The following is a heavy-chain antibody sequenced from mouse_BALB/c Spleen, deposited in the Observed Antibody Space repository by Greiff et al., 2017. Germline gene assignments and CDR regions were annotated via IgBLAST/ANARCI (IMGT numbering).Heavy chain of an antibody. CDR2: IDPANGNT. CDR3: AIYYGNYGWFAY. J-gene: IGHJ3*01. CDR1: GYTFTSYW. Sequence: EVQLQQSGAELAKPGASVKMSCKASGYTFTSYWMHWVKQRPEQGLEWIGRIDPANGNTKYDPKFQGKATITADTSSNTAYLQLSSLTSEDTAVYYCAIYYGNYGWFAYWGQGTLVTVSA. V-gene: IGHV14-3*02. D-gene: IGHD2-1*01.